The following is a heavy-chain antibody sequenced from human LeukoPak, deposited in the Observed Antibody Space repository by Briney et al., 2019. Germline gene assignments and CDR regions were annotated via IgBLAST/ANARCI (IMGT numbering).Heavy chain of an antibody. CDR1: GFIFNNYA. V-gene: IGHV3-9*01. CDR3: AKDNRRHYTSGPNPDSLH. D-gene: IGHD6-19*01. Sequence: GGSLRFSCAGSGFIFNNYAMHWVRQPPGKGLEWVSGISWNSGSIDYADSVKGRFTISRDNAKNSLYLQMNSLRVEDTAFYYCAKDNRRHYTSGPNPDSLHWGQGALVTVSS. J-gene: IGHJ4*02. CDR2: ISWNSGSI.